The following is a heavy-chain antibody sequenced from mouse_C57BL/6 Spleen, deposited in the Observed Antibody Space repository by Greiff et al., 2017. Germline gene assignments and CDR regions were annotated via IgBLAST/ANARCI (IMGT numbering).Heavy chain of an antibody. CDR2: IYPGDGDT. V-gene: IGHV1-82*01. CDR1: GYAFSSSW. CDR3: ARSGGYYYGGTDY. D-gene: IGHD1-1*01. Sequence: QVQLQQSGPELVKPGASVKISCKASGYAFSSSWMNWVKQRPGKGLEWIGRIYPGDGDTNYNGKFTGKATLTADKSSSTAYMHLSSLTSEDSAVYYCARSGGYYYGGTDYWGQGTTLTVSS. J-gene: IGHJ2*01.